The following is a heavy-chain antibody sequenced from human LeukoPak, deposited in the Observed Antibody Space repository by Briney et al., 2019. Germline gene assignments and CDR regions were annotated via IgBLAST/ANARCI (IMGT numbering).Heavy chain of an antibody. J-gene: IGHJ4*02. Sequence: ASVKVSCKASGDTFSSYYMHWVRQAPGQGLEWMGIINPSGGSTTYAQKFQSRVTMTRDTSTSTVYMELSSLRSEDTAVYYCARGGVLRFLEHLDYWGQGTLVTVSS. D-gene: IGHD3-3*01. CDR3: ARGGVLRFLEHLDY. CDR1: GDTFSSYY. CDR2: INPSGGST. V-gene: IGHV1-46*01.